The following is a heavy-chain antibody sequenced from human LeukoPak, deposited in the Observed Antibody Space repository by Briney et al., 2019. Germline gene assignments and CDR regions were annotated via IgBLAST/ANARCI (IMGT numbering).Heavy chain of an antibody. V-gene: IGHV3-23*01. J-gene: IGHJ4*02. CDR2: IGARGDVT. CDR1: GFAFSGYA. CDR3: AKVHYTASFPGSFPGRNYFDS. Sequence: PGGSLRLSCTVSGFAFSGYAMSWVRQAPGKAPEWVSSIGARGDVTYSADSVKGRFTISRDNSKRTLFLQMNSLRAEDTAVYYCAKVHYTASFPGSFPGRNYFDSWGQGSLVTVSS. D-gene: IGHD1-26*01.